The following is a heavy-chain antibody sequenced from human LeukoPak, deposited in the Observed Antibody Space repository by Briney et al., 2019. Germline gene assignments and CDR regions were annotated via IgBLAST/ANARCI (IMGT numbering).Heavy chain of an antibody. Sequence: PGGSLRLSCAASGFTFSTYRMHWVRQAPGKGLEWVSSITSTSSSMSYADSVEGRFTISRDNAKNSLYLRMNSLSAEDTAVYYCRFGDFNDYWGQGTLVTVSS. J-gene: IGHJ4*02. CDR1: GFTFSTYR. V-gene: IGHV3-21*01. CDR3: RFGDFNDY. CDR2: ITSTSSSM. D-gene: IGHD3-10*01.